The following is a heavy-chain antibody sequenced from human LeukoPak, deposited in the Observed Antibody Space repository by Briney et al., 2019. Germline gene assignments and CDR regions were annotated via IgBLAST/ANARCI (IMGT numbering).Heavy chain of an antibody. CDR1: GGSISSYY. CDR3: ARGGTTVVTP. J-gene: IGHJ5*02. Sequence: SSETLSLTCTVSGGSISSYYWSWIRQPPGKGLEWIGYIYYSGSTNYNPFLKSRVTISVDTSKNQFSLKLSSVTAADTAVYYCARGGTTVVTPWGQGTLVTVSS. D-gene: IGHD4-23*01. CDR2: IYYSGST. V-gene: IGHV4-59*01.